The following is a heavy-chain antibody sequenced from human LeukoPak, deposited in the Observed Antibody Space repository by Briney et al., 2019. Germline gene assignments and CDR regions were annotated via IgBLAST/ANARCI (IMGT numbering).Heavy chain of an antibody. D-gene: IGHD5-18*01. V-gene: IGHV4-4*07. J-gene: IGHJ6*03. CDR1: GGSISSYY. Sequence: SEALSLTCTVSGGSISSYYWSWIRQPAGKGLEWIGRIYTSGSTNYNPSLKSRVTMSVDTSKNQFSLKLSSVTAADTAVYYCARVKRDTAMVTPRDYYYYYTDVWGKGTTVTVSS. CDR3: ARVKRDTAMVTPRDYYYYYTDV. CDR2: IYTSGST.